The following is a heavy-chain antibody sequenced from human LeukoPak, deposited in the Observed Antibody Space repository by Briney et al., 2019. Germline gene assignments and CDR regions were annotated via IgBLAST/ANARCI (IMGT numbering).Heavy chain of an antibody. D-gene: IGHD2-8*01. Sequence: GRSLRLSCAASGLTFSSYSMHWVRQAPGKGLEWVAVISYGGSNKYYPDFVKGRFTMSRDNYNNTLSLQMNSLTAEDTAVSSCARVSYCTHGVCYPDYYYGMDVWGQGTTVTVSS. CDR3: ARVSYCTHGVCYPDYYYGMDV. CDR2: ISYGGSNK. J-gene: IGHJ6*02. V-gene: IGHV3-30-3*01. CDR1: GLTFSSYS.